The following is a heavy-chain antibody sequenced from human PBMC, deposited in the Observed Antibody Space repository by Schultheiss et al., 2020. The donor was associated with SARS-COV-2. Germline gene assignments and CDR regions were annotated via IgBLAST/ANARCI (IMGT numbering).Heavy chain of an antibody. V-gene: IGHV4-59*01. D-gene: IGHD6-13*01. Sequence: SETLSLTCAVYGGSFSGYYWTWIRQPPGKGLEWIGYVYYSGSTYYNPSLKSRVTISVDRSKNQFSLKLSSVTAADTAVYYCARVKQQLVQGWGQGTLVTVSS. CDR2: VYYSGST. CDR1: GGSFSGYY. J-gene: IGHJ4*02. CDR3: ARVKQQLVQG.